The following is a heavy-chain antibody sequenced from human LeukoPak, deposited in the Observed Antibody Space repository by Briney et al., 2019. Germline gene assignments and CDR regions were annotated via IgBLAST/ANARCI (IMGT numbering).Heavy chain of an antibody. J-gene: IGHJ6*02. V-gene: IGHV1-2*04. D-gene: IGHD2-2*01. CDR2: INPNSGGT. Sequence: ASVKVSCKASGYTFTSYDINWVRQATGQGLGWMGWINPNSGGTNYAQKFQGWVTMTRDTSISTAYMELSRLRSDDTAVYYCARDQYCSSTSCSNGYGMDVWGQGTTVTVSS. CDR3: ARDQYCSSTSCSNGYGMDV. CDR1: GYTFTSYD.